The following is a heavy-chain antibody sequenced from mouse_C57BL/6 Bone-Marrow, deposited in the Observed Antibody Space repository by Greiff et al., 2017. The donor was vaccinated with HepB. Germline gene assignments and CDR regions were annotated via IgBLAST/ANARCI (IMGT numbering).Heavy chain of an antibody. D-gene: IGHD2-1*01. J-gene: IGHJ2*01. CDR1: GFNIKDDY. CDR2: IDPENGDT. Sequence: EVQLQQSGAELVRPGASVKLSCTASGFNIKDDYMHWVKQRPEQGLEWIGWIDPENGDTEYASKFQGKATITADTSSNTAYLQLSSLTSEDTAVYYCTFYGNYPYFDYWGQGITLTVSS. V-gene: IGHV14-4*01. CDR3: TFYGNYPYFDY.